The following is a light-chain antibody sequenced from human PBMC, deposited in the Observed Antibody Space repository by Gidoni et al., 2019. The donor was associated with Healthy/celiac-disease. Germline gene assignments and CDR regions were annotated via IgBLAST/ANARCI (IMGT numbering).Light chain of an antibody. CDR3: QQYGSGT. J-gene: IGKJ1*01. Sequence: EIVLTQSPGTLSLSPGERATLSCRASQIVSSSYLAWYQQKPGQAPRLLIYGASRRATGIPDRFSGSGSGTDFTLTISRLEPEDFAVYYCQQYGSGTFGQGTKVEIK. CDR1: QIVSSSY. CDR2: GAS. V-gene: IGKV3-20*01.